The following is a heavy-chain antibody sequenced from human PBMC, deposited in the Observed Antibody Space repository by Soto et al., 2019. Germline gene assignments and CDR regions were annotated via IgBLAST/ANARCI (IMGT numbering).Heavy chain of an antibody. CDR3: ASCYYYDSSGYPASYYYGMDV. CDR2: IIPIFGTA. J-gene: IGHJ6*02. D-gene: IGHD3-22*01. CDR1: GGTFSSYA. Sequence: SVKVSCKASGGTFSSYAISWVRQAPGQGLEWMGGIIPIFGTANYAQKFQGRVTITADKSTSTAYMELSSLRSEDTAVYYCASCYYYDSSGYPASYYYGMDVWGQGTTVTVSS. V-gene: IGHV1-69*06.